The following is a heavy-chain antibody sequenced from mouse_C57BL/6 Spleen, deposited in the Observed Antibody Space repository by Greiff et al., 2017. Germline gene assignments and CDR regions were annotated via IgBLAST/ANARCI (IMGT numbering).Heavy chain of an antibody. Sequence: QVQLQQSGAELMKPGASVQLSCQATGYTFTGYWIEWVKQRPGHGLEWIGEIFPGSGSTNYNEKIPGKATFTADNSSNTAYIQLSRLTTEDSAVYYCARGGRSYVDYWRQGTTLTVSS. V-gene: IGHV1-9*01. J-gene: IGHJ2*01. CDR3: ARGGRSYVDY. D-gene: IGHD3-3*01. CDR1: GYTFTGYW. CDR2: IFPGSGST.